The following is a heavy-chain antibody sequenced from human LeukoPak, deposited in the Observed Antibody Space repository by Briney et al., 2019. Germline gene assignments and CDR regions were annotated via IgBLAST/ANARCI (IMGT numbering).Heavy chain of an antibody. J-gene: IGHJ4*02. CDR1: GGTFSSYA. Sequence: SVKVSCKASGGTFSSYAISWVRQAPGQGLEWMGRIIPILGIANYAQKFQGRVTITADKSTSTAYMELSSPRSDDTAVYYCARSMWDLVTFDYWGQGTLVTVSS. CDR3: ARSMWDLVTFDY. V-gene: IGHV1-69*04. D-gene: IGHD4-23*01. CDR2: IIPILGIA.